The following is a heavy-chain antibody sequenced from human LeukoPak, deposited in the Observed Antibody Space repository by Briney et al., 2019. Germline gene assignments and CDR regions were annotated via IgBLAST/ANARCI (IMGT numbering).Heavy chain of an antibody. D-gene: IGHD6-13*01. J-gene: IGHJ4*02. CDR1: GFTFSSYA. CDR2: ISYDGSNK. Sequence: GGSLRLSCAASGFTFSSYAMHWVRQAPGKGLEWVAVISYDGSNKYHADSVKGRFTISRDNSKNTLYLQMNSLRAEDTAVYYCAIGISAAGQLGVGDYWGQGTLVTVSS. CDR3: AIGISAAGQLGVGDY. V-gene: IGHV3-30-3*01.